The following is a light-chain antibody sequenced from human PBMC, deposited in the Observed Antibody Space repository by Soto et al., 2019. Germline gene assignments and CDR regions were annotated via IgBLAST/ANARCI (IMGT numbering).Light chain of an antibody. Sequence: QSVLTQPASVSGSPGQSITISCTGTSSDIGSYERVSWYQWHPGKAPKLMIYEDYRRPSGISNRFSDSKSGYTASLTISGLQAEDEADYYCCSYAGSSIFVVFGGGTKLTVL. V-gene: IGLV2-23*02. CDR3: CSYAGSSIFVV. J-gene: IGLJ2*01. CDR1: SSDIGSYER. CDR2: EDY.